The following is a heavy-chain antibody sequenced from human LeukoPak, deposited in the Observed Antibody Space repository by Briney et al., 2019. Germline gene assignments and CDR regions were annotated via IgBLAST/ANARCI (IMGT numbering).Heavy chain of an antibody. CDR2: IRFDGSDT. J-gene: IGHJ5*01. Sequence: PGGSLRLSCAASGFTFSSYGMHWVRQAPGKGLEWVAFIRFDGSDTYYGDSVRGRFTISRDNSRDTVFVQMNSLRPVDTAVYYCAKDSSVVAATPDWFDSWGQGTLVTVSS. CDR3: AKDSSVVAATPDWFDS. D-gene: IGHD2-15*01. V-gene: IGHV3-30*02. CDR1: GFTFSSYG.